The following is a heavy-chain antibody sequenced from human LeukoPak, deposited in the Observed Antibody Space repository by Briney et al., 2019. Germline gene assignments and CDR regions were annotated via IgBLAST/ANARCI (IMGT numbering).Heavy chain of an antibody. CDR3: ARERRYGGYDY. V-gene: IGHV3-30*03. D-gene: IGHD5-12*01. CDR2: ISYDGSNK. CDR1: GFTFSTYG. J-gene: IGHJ4*02. Sequence: GGSLRLSCAASGFTFSTYGMHWVRQAPGKGLEWVAVISYDGSNKYYADSVKGRFTISRDNSKNTLYLQMNSLRAEDTAVYYCARERRYGGYDYWGQGTLVTVSS.